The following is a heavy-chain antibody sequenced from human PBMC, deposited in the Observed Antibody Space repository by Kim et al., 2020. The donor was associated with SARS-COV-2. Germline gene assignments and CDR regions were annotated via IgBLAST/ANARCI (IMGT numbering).Heavy chain of an antibody. CDR1: GYTFTSYD. J-gene: IGHJ6*02. CDR2: MNPNSGNT. D-gene: IGHD2-21*01. Sequence: ASVKVSCKASGYTFTSYDINWVRQATGQGLEWMGWMNPNSGNTGYAQKFQGRVTMTRNTSISTAYMELSSLRSEDTAVYYCASGYSKYYYYGMDVWGQGTTVTVSS. CDR3: ASGYSKYYYYGMDV. V-gene: IGHV1-8*01.